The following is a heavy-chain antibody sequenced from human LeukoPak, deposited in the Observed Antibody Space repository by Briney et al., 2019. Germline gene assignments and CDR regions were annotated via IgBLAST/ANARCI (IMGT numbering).Heavy chain of an antibody. Sequence: PGGSLRLSCAASGFTFSSYWMHWVRQAPGKGLVWVSRINSDGSSTSYADSVKGRFTISRDNAKNTLYLQMNSLRAEDTAVYYCARGPYIAVADPSLVYMDVWGKGTTVTVSS. CDR2: INSDGSST. J-gene: IGHJ6*03. CDR1: GFTFSSYW. CDR3: ARGPYIAVADPSLVYMDV. D-gene: IGHD6-19*01. V-gene: IGHV3-74*01.